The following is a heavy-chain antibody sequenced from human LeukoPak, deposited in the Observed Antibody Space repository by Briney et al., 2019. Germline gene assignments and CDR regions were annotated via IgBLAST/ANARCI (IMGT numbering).Heavy chain of an antibody. J-gene: IGHJ4*02. CDR2: ISGSGGST. D-gene: IGHD3-10*01. Sequence: GGSLRLSCAASGFTFNKYAMSWVRQAPGKGLEWVSAISGSGGSTYYADSVKGRFTISRDNSKNTLYLQMNSLRAEDTAVYYCAKLGLFRVYRSYYFDYWGQGTLVTVSS. CDR1: GFTFNKYA. CDR3: AKLGLFRVYRSYYFDY. V-gene: IGHV3-23*01.